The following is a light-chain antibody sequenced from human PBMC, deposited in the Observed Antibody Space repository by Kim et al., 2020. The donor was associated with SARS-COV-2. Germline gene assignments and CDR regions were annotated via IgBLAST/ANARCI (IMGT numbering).Light chain of an antibody. CDR2: DTT. J-gene: IGLJ2*01. CDR1: TGAVTSGLY. Sequence: PGGTVALTCGSSTGAVTSGLYPFWFQQKPGQVPRTLIYDTTNMHSWTPARFSGSLLGGKAALSLSGAQPEDEAEYYCCHTYNGVVVFGGRTNLTVL. V-gene: IGLV7-46*01. CDR3: CHTYNGVVV.